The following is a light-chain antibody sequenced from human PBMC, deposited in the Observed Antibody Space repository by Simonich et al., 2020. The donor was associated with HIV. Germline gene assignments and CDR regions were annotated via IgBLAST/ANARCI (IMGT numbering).Light chain of an antibody. CDR2: WAS. V-gene: IGKV4-1*01. CDR1: QSVLYSSNNKNY. Sequence: DIVMTQSPDSLAMSLGERATINCKSSQSVLYSSNNKNYLAWYQQKPGQGPNLLIYWASTRESGVPDRFSGNGSGTDFTLTISSLQAEDFAVYYCQQRSNWPPLTFGGGTKVEIK. J-gene: IGKJ4*01. CDR3: QQRSNWPPLT.